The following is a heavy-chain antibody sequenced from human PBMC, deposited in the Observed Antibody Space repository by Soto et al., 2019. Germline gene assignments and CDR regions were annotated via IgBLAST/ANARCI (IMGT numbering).Heavy chain of an antibody. CDR1: GFTFTTYA. Sequence: GGSLRLSCAASGFTFTTYAMTWVRQAPGKGLEWVSAISGTGDTTYYADSVKGRFTISRDNSKNTLYLQMNSLRAEDTALYYCAKDQRSAWPYYFDYWGRGTLVTVSS. V-gene: IGHV3-23*01. CDR3: AKDQRSAWPYYFDY. CDR2: ISGTGDTT. J-gene: IGHJ4*02.